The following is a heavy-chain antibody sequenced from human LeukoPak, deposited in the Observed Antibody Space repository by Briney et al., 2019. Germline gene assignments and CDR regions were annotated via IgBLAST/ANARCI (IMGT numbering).Heavy chain of an antibody. CDR2: ISGSGGST. CDR3: AKRRGLELLYYYYMDV. V-gene: IGHV3-23*01. J-gene: IGHJ6*03. CDR1: GFTVSSNY. Sequence: GGSLRLSCAASGFTVSSNYMSWVRQAPGKGLEWVSAISGSGGSTYFADSVKGRFTISRDNSKNTLYLQMNSLRAEDTAVYYCAKRRGLELLYYYYMDVWGKGTSVTVSS. D-gene: IGHD1-7*01.